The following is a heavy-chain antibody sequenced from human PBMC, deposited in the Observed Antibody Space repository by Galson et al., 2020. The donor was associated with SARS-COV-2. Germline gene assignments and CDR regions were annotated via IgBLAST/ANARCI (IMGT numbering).Heavy chain of an antibody. CDR1: GYTLTELS. V-gene: IGHV1-24*01. CDR2: FDPEDGET. CDR3: APAPAVAGTNVYYYYGMDV. D-gene: IGHD6-19*01. Sequence: ASVKVSCKVSGYTLTELSMHWVRQAPGKGLEWMGGFDPEDGETIYPQKFQGRVTMTEDTSTDTAYMELSSLRSEDTAVYYCAPAPAVAGTNVYYYYGMDVWGQGTTVTVSS. J-gene: IGHJ6*02.